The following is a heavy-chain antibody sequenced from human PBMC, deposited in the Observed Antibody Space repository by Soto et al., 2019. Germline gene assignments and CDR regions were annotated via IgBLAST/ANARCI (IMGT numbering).Heavy chain of an antibody. V-gene: IGHV1-58*01. CDR3: AADVLTYDYGGYFFDGFDT. J-gene: IGHJ3*02. CDR2: IVVGSGNT. Sequence: ASVKVSCKASGLTFRDSAVQWVRQRCGHRLEGIGWIVVGSGNTNYVQDFQGRVMISRDMTTDTVYMELSSPRSEDSAVFFCAADVLTYDYGGYFFDGFDTWGQGTMVTVSS. CDR1: GLTFRDSA. D-gene: IGHD5-12*01.